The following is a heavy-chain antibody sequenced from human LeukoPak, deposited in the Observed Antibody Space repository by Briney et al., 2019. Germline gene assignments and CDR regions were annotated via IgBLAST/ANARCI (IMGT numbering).Heavy chain of an antibody. J-gene: IGHJ6*03. V-gene: IGHV7-4-1*02. D-gene: IGHD3-22*01. CDR1: GYTFTGYA. Sequence: ASVKVSCTASGYTFTGYAMNWVRQAPGQGLEWMGWINTNTGNPTYAQGFTGRFVFSLDTSVSTAYLQISSLKAEDTAVYYCAASRDSSGHYYYYYYMDVWGKGTTVTVSS. CDR3: AASRDSSGHYYYYYYMDV. CDR2: INTNTGNP.